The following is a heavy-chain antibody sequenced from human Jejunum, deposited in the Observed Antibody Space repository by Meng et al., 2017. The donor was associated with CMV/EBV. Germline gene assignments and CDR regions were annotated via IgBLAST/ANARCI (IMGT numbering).Heavy chain of an antibody. D-gene: IGHD1-14*01. CDR1: GFTFTYW. V-gene: IGHV3-74*01. CDR3: ARAGSYRFDY. Sequence: EVQLGDAGESLVQPGGSLSRSCTGSGFTFTYWMHWVRQAPGNGPEWLSRINNDGSTINYADSVKGRFTISRDNAKNTLYLQMNSLRVEDTAVYYCARAGSYRFDYWGQGTLVTVSS. J-gene: IGHJ4*02. CDR2: INNDGSTI.